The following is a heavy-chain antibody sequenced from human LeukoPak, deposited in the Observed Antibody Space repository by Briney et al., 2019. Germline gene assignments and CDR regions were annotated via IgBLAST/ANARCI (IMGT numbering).Heavy chain of an antibody. CDR2: NIPLFGTA. CDR1: GGTFNNSA. V-gene: IGHV1-69*05. Sequence: ASVKGSCKTSGGTFNNSAISCVRQAPGQGLEWLGGNIPLFGTAGYAQKFQGRVTITKDESTRTVYLELTSLTSDDTAVYYCARDVHGDYGSGWFDPWGQGTLVSVSS. CDR3: ARDVHGDYGSGWFDP. D-gene: IGHD4-17*01. J-gene: IGHJ5*02.